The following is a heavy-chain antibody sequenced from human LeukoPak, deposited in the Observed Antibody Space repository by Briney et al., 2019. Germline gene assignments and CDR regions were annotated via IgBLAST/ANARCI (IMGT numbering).Heavy chain of an antibody. Sequence: SETLSLTCTVSGGSISSGDYYWSWIRQPPGKGLEWIGYIYYSGSTYYNPSLKCRVTISVDTSKNQFSLKLSSVTAADTAVYYCARGGSCGGDCPDNWFDPWGQGTLVTVSS. D-gene: IGHD2-21*02. V-gene: IGHV4-30-4*01. CDR3: ARGGSCGGDCPDNWFDP. CDR1: GGSISSGDYY. J-gene: IGHJ5*02. CDR2: IYYSGST.